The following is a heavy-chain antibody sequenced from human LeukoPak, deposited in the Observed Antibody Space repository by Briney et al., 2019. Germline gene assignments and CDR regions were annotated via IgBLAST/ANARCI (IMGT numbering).Heavy chain of an antibody. J-gene: IGHJ4*02. CDR2: ISSSGSTI. D-gene: IGHD6-19*01. Sequence: GGSLSLSCAASGFIFSAYEMNWVRQAPGKGLEWVSYISSSGSTIYYAGSVKGRFTISRDNAKKSLYLQMNSLRAEDTAVYYCARVYSSGWSYWGQGTLVTVSS. V-gene: IGHV3-48*03. CDR1: GFIFSAYE. CDR3: ARVYSSGWSY.